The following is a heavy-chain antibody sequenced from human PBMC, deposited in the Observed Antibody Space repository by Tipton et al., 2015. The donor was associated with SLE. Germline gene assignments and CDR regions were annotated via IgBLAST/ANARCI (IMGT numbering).Heavy chain of an antibody. CDR3: ARTSSLEWLFDY. CDR1: GYTFTSYE. J-gene: IGHJ4*02. V-gene: IGHV1-8*01. CDR2: MNPNSGNT. D-gene: IGHD3-3*01. Sequence: QSGPEVKKPGASVKVSCKASGYTFTSYEINWVRQATGQGLEWMGWMNPNSGNTYYAQKFQGRVTMTRNTSISTAYMELSSLRSEDTAVYCCARTSSLEWLFDYWGQGTLVSVSS.